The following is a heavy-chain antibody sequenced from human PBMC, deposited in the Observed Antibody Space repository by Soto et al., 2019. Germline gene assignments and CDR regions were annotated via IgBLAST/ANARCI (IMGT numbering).Heavy chain of an antibody. J-gene: IGHJ6*02. V-gene: IGHV1-2*02. CDR1: GYTFTGYY. CDR3: AREGGYCSSTSCYPTSYYYYGMDV. CDR2: INPNSGGT. Sequence: QVQLVQSGAEVKKPGASVKVSCKASGYTFTGYYMHWVRQAPGQGLEWMGWINPNSGGTNYAQKAQGRVPMTRDTSISTAYMELSRLRSDDTAVYYCAREGGYCSSTSCYPTSYYYYGMDVWGQGTTVTVSS. D-gene: IGHD2-2*01.